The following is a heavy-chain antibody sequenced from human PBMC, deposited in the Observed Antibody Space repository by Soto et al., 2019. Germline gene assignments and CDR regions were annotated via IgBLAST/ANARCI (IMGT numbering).Heavy chain of an antibody. V-gene: IGHV4-61*01. Sequence: PSETLSLTCTVSGGSVSSGSYYWSWIRQPPGKGLEWIGYIYYSGSTNYNPSLKSRVTISVDTSKNQFSLKLSSVTAADTAVYYCARGRGSSYYYYYYGMDVWSQGTTVTVSS. CDR2: IYYSGST. CDR3: ARGRGSSYYYYYYGMDV. CDR1: GGSVSSGSYY. J-gene: IGHJ6*02. D-gene: IGHD2-2*01.